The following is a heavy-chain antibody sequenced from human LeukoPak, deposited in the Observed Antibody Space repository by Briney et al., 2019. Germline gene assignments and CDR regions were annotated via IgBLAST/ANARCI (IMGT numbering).Heavy chain of an antibody. V-gene: IGHV3-21*01. CDR1: GFTFSSYS. CDR3: ARDSKGFIVVVPAVDY. CDR2: ISSSSSYI. D-gene: IGHD2-2*01. Sequence: KPGGSLRLSCAASGFTFSSYSMNWVRQAPGKGLEWVSSISSSSSYIYYADSVKGRFTISRDNAKNSLYLQMNSLRAEATAVYYCARDSKGFIVVVPAVDYWGQGTLVTVSS. J-gene: IGHJ4*02.